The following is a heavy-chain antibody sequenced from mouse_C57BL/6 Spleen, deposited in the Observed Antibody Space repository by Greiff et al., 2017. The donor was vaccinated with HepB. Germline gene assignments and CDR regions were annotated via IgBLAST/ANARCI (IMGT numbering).Heavy chain of an antibody. J-gene: IGHJ3*01. D-gene: IGHD1-1*01. CDR1: GYTFTSYW. CDR3: ASGSYYGSSYPAWFAY. CDR2: IYPGSGST. V-gene: IGHV1-55*01. Sequence: QVQLKQPGAELVKPGASVKMSCKASGYTFTSYWITWVKQRPGQGLEWIGDIYPGSGSTNYNEKFKSKATLTVDTASSTAYMQLSSLTSEDAAVYYCASGSYYGSSYPAWFAYWGQGTLVTVSA.